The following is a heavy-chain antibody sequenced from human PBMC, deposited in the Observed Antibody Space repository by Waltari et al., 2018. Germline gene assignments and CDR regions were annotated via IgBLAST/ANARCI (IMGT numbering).Heavy chain of an antibody. CDR1: GGSISTYY. CDR2: INTGGNT. J-gene: IGHJ5*02. D-gene: IGHD3-16*01. CDR3: AREGGGSRWFDP. V-gene: IGHV4-4*07. Sequence: QVQLQESGPGLVKTSETLSLTCTVSGGSISTYYWTWIRQPAGKGLEWIGRINTGGNTNHNPSLKSRVTRSGDTSKNQFSLTLSSVTAADTAVYYCAREGGGSRWFDPWGQGTLVTVSS.